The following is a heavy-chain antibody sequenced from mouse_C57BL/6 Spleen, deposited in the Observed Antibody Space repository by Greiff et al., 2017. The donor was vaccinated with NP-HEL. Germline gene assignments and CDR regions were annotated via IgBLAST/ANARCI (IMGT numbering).Heavy chain of an antibody. Sequence: QVQLQQPGAELVKPGASVKLSCKASGYTFTSYWMHWVKQRPGQGLEWIGMIHPNSGSTNYNEKFKSKATLTVDKSSSTAYMQLSSLTSEDSAVYYCARGHYGPHYFDYWGQGTTLTVSS. J-gene: IGHJ2*01. CDR2: IHPNSGST. CDR1: GYTFTSYW. D-gene: IGHD1-1*01. CDR3: ARGHYGPHYFDY. V-gene: IGHV1-64*01.